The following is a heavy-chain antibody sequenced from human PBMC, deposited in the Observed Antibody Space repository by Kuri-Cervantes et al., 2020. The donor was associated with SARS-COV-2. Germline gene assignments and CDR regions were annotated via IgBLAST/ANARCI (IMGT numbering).Heavy chain of an antibody. J-gene: IGHJ6*02. V-gene: IGHV3-48*02. CDR1: GFTFSNYD. CDR2: ISSSSRTM. CDR3: ARYGFGYSTFYGMDV. Sequence: GESLKISCAASGFTFSNYDMNWVRRAPGKGLEWVSYISSSSRTMYNADSVKGRFTISRDNAKNSLYLQMNSLRDEDTAVYYCARYGFGYSTFYGMDVWGQGTTVTVSS. D-gene: IGHD6-13*01.